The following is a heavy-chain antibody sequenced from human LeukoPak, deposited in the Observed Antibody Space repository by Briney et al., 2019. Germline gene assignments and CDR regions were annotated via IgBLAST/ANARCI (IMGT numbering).Heavy chain of an antibody. CDR2: VWVDGNNK. Sequence: GGSLRLSRATSGFTFTAYGLHWVRQAPGMGLEWVAVVWVDGNNKFYADSVKGRFTISRDNSRSTLYLHMNSLRDDDTAVYYCAKAARLGPSHFDYWGRGTLVTVSS. CDR3: AKAARLGPSHFDY. D-gene: IGHD6-25*01. J-gene: IGHJ4*02. CDR1: GFTFTAYG. V-gene: IGHV3-33*03.